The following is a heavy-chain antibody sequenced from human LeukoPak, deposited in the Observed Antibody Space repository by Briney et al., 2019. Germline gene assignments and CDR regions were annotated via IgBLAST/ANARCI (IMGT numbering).Heavy chain of an antibody. CDR3: ARASGGYYYDSSGYYN. CDR1: GFTFSSYG. D-gene: IGHD3-22*01. V-gene: IGHV3-30*19. CDR2: ISYDGSNK. J-gene: IGHJ4*02. Sequence: PGGSLRLSCAASGFTFSSYGMHWVRQAPGKGLEWVAVISYDGSNKYYADSVKGRFTISRDNSKNTLYLQMNSLRAEDTAVYYCARASGGYYYDSSGYYNWGQGTLVTVSS.